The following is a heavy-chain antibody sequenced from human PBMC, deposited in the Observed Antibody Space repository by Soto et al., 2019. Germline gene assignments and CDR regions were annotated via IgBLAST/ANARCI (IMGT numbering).Heavy chain of an antibody. V-gene: IGHV1-69*13. J-gene: IGHJ6*02. CDR1: GGTFSSYA. CDR3: ERTRVYSNYVVYYGMDV. CDR2: IIPIFGTA. Sequence: SVKVSCKASGGTFSSYAIIWVRQAPGQGLEWMGGIIPIFGTANYAQKFQGRVTITADESTSTAYMELSSLRSEDTAVYYCERTRVYSNYVVYYGMDVWGQGTTVTVSS. D-gene: IGHD4-4*01.